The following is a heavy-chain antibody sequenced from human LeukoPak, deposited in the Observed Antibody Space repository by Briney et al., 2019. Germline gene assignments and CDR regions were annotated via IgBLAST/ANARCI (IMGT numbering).Heavy chain of an antibody. J-gene: IGHJ4*02. V-gene: IGHV3-23*01. CDR2: INGDAFET. D-gene: IGHD2/OR15-2a*01. Sequence: GRSLRLSCAASGFTFSSYGMHWVRQAPGKGLEWVSGINGDAFETYYADSVKGRFTISRDNSKNTLYMQMNSLRAEDTAVYYCVKDYGPKPDTFFDYWGQGILVTVSS. CDR1: GFTFSSYG. CDR3: VKDYGPKPDTFFDY.